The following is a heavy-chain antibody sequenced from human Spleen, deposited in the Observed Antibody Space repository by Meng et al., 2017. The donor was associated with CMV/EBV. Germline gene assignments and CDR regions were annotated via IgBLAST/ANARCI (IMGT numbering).Heavy chain of an antibody. CDR3: ASVPDCSSTSCYYYYYYGMDV. CDR1: GFTFSSYA. CDR2: ISNDDNNY. D-gene: IGHD2-2*01. V-gene: IGHV3-30*04. J-gene: IGHJ6*02. Sequence: GESLKISCAASGFTFSSYALHWVRQAPGKGLEWVASISNDDNNYFYVQSVQGRFTISRDNSKNTLYLQMNSLRAEDTAVYYCASVPDCSSTSCYYYYYYGMDVWGQGTTVTVSS.